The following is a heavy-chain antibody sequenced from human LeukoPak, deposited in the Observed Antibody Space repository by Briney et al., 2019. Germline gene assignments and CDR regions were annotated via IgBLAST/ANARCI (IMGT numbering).Heavy chain of an antibody. CDR2: ISAYNGNT. D-gene: IGHD3-22*01. CDR3: ARGYYDSSGYYYYYYYGMDV. V-gene: IGHV1-18*01. J-gene: IGHJ6*02. CDR1: GYTFTSYG. Sequence: ASVTVSCKASGYTFTSYGISWVRQAPGQGREWMGWISAYNGNTNYAQKLQGRVTMTTDTSTSTAYLELRSLISDDTAMYYCARGYYDSSGYYYYYYYGMDVWGQGTTVTVSS.